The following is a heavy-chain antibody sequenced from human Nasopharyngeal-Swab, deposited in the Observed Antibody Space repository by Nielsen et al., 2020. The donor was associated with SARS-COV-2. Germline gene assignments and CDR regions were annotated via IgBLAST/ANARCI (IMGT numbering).Heavy chain of an antibody. Sequence: SQTLSLTCAISGDSVSSTIAAWHWIRQSPSRVLGWLGRTYYRSQWYNDYAVSVRSRITISPDISKNQFSLHLNSVTPEDTAVYYCASFAQGSPSLYWGQGILVTVSS. V-gene: IGHV6-1*01. CDR3: ASFAQGSPSLY. CDR1: GDSVSSTIAA. J-gene: IGHJ4*02. CDR2: TYYRSQWYN.